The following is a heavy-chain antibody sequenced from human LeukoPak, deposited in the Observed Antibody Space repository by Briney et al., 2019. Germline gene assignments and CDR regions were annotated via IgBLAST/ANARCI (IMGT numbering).Heavy chain of an antibody. CDR3: AHRRGLDAFDI. CDR2: IYWDDDK. J-gene: IGHJ3*02. Sequence: SGPTLVNPTQTLTVTCTFSGFSLSTSGVGVGWIREPPGKALEWLALIYWDDDKRYSPSLRSRLTITKDTSKNQVVLTMTNMDPVDTATYYCAHRRGLDAFDIWGQGTMVTVSS. CDR1: GFSLSTSGVG. V-gene: IGHV2-5*02.